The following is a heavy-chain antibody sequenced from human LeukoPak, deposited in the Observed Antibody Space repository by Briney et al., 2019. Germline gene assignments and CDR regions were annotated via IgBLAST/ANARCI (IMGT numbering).Heavy chain of an antibody. V-gene: IGHV1-46*01. D-gene: IGHD6-19*01. CDR2: INPSGGRT. J-gene: IGHJ6*03. Sequence: ASVKVSCKASGYTFTSYYMHWVRQAPGQGLEWMGIINPSGGRTSYAQKFQGRVTMTRGTSTSTVYMELSSLRSEDTAVYYCARDPTSSATVAGDPYYYYYMDVWGKGTTVTVSS. CDR1: GYTFTSYY. CDR3: ARDPTSSATVAGDPYYYYYMDV.